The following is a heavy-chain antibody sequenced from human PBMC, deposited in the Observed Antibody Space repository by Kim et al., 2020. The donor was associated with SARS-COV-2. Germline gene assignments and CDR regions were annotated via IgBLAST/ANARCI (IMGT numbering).Heavy chain of an antibody. J-gene: IGHJ4*02. CDR2: K. CDR3: AREVRGTGFDY. D-gene: IGHD3-16*01. V-gene: IGHV3-30*07. Sequence: KYEADSVKGRFTISRDNSKNTLYLQMNSLRAEDTAVYYCAREVRGTGFDYWGQGTLVTVSS.